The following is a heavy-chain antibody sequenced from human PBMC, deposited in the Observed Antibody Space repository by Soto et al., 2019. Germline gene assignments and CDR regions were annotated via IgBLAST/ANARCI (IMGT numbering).Heavy chain of an antibody. Sequence: GESLKISCKASGYIIKNYWIGWVRQMPGQGLEWMGIIFPDDSDTRYSPSFQGHVTISVDKSISTAYVQWSSLKASDSAIYYCFRGGVTSRTFDYWGQGTLVTVSA. J-gene: IGHJ4*02. D-gene: IGHD3-16*01. CDR3: FRGGVTSRTFDY. CDR2: IFPDDSDT. V-gene: IGHV5-51*01. CDR1: GYIIKNYW.